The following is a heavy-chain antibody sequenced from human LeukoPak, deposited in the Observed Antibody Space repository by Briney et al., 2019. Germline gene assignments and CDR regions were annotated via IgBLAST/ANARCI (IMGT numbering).Heavy chain of an antibody. D-gene: IGHD2-15*01. Sequence: ASVKVSCKASGYTFTAYYMHWVRQAPGQGLEWMGWINPNSGGTNYAQKFQGRVTMTRDTSISTAYMELSSLRSDDTAVYYCATGGNYGLGYCSGGSCYQMGWGQGTLVTVSS. CDR3: ATGGNYGLGYCSGGSCYQMG. V-gene: IGHV1-2*02. J-gene: IGHJ4*02. CDR2: INPNSGGT. CDR1: GYTFTAYY.